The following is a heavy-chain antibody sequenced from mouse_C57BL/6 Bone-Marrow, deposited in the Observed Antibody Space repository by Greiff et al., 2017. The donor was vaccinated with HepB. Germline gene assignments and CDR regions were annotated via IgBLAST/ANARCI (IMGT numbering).Heavy chain of an antibody. Sequence: QVQLQQPGAELVKPGASVKVSCKASGYTFTSYWMHWVKKRPGQGLEWIGRIHPSDSDTNYNQKFKGKATLTVYISSSTAYMLLSSLTSEDSAVYCCAIRGATMTHYFDYWGQGTTLTDSS. J-gene: IGHJ2*01. CDR1: GYTFTSYW. CDR2: IHPSDSDT. D-gene: IGHD2-4*01. CDR3: AIRGATMTHYFDY. V-gene: IGHV1-74*01.